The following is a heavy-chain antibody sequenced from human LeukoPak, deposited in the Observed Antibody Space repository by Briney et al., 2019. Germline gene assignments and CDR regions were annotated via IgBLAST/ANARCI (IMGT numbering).Heavy chain of an antibody. CDR1: GYSISSGYY. CDR3: ARYMVRGVIYPLNDAFDI. D-gene: IGHD3-10*01. V-gene: IGHV4-38-2*01. CDR2: IYHSGRT. Sequence: SDTLSLTCAVSGYSISSGYYLGGIRQPPGKWLEWIGSIYHSGRTYFNTSLKSRDTISVDTSKSQFSLKLSSVTAADTAVYYCARYMVRGVIYPLNDAFDIWGQGTMVTVSS. J-gene: IGHJ3*02.